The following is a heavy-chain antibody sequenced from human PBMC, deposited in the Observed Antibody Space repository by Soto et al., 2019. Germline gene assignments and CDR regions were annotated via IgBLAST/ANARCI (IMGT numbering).Heavy chain of an antibody. V-gene: IGHV3-30-3*01. CDR1: GFTFSSYA. J-gene: IGHJ4*02. CDR3: ARVLDYYDSSTVASL. Sequence: GGSLRLSCAASGFTFSSYAMHWVRQAPGKGLEWVAVISYDGSNKYYADSVKGRFTISRDNSKNTLYLQMNSLRAEDTAVYYCARVLDYYDSSTVASLWGQGALVTVSS. CDR2: ISYDGSNK. D-gene: IGHD3-22*01.